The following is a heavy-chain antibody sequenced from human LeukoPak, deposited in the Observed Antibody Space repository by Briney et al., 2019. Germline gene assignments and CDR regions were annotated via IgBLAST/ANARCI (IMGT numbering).Heavy chain of an antibody. V-gene: IGHV3-21*01. Sequence: GGSLRFSCAASGFTFSSYSMNWVRQAPGKGLEWVSSISSSSSYIYYADSVKGRFTISRDNAKNSLYLQMNSLRAEDTAVYYCARDHKSSGWYGHNFQHWGQGTLVTVSS. CDR3: ARDHKSSGWYGHNFQH. J-gene: IGHJ1*01. CDR2: ISSSSSYI. CDR1: GFTFSSYS. D-gene: IGHD6-19*01.